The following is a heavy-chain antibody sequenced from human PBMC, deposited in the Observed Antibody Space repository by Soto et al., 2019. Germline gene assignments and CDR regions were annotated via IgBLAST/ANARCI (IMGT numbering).Heavy chain of an antibody. Sequence: PSETLSLTCTVSGGSISSGGYYWSWIRQHPGKGLEWIGYIYYSGSTYYNPSLKSRVTISVDTSKNQFSLKLSSVTAADTAVYYCARTPYTLHYMDVWGKGTTVTVS. D-gene: IGHD4-4*01. CDR1: GGSISSGGYY. V-gene: IGHV4-31*03. CDR2: IYYSGST. CDR3: ARTPYTLHYMDV. J-gene: IGHJ6*03.